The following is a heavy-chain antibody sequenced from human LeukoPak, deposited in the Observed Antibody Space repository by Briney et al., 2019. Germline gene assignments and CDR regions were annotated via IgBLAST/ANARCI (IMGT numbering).Heavy chain of an antibody. CDR3: ARGGSSYGPDYFDF. CDR2: ISGSGGST. Sequence: GGSLRLSCAASGFTFSSYAMSWVRQAPGKGLEWVSAISGSGGSTYYADSVKGRFTISRDNAKNSLYLQMNSLRAEDTAVYYCARGGSSYGPDYFDFWGQGTLVTVSS. CDR1: GFTFSSYA. D-gene: IGHD5-18*01. J-gene: IGHJ4*02. V-gene: IGHV3-23*01.